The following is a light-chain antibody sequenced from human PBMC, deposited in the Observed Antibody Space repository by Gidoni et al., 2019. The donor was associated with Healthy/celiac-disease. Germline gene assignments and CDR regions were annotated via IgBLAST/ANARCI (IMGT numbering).Light chain of an antibody. J-gene: IGKJ1*01. CDR2: WAS. Sequence: DSVMTQSPDSLAVSLGERATINCKSSQSVLYSSNNKNYLAWYQQKPGQPPKLLIYWASTRESGVPDRFSGSGSGTDFTLTISSLQAEDVAVYCCQQYYSPPPWTFGQGTKVELK. V-gene: IGKV4-1*01. CDR1: QSVLYSSNNKNY. CDR3: QQYYSPPPWT.